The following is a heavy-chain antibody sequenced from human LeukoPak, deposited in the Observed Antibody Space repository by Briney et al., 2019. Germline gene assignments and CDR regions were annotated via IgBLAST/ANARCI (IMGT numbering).Heavy chain of an antibody. V-gene: IGHV3-74*01. CDR2: INPGGSSI. CDR1: GFTFSSYW. Sequence: PGGSLRLSCAASGFTFSSYWMHWVRQVQGKGLEWVGRINPGGSSITYADSVKGRFTISRDNAKNTLYLQMDSLRAEDTGVYYCARSNQADDYWGQGTLVTVSS. J-gene: IGHJ4*02. CDR3: ARSNQADDY. D-gene: IGHD1-14*01.